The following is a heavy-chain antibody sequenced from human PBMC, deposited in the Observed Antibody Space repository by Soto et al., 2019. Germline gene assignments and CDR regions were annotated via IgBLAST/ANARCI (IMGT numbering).Heavy chain of an antibody. Sequence: SETLSLTCRVSGVSLTSHYWTWIRQSPGKGLEWIGYIYYSGSTNYSPSLKSRLTMSIDTPSNQFSLNLSSVTAADTAIYYCAQRRGGSGTGSIYNGMDVWGPGTMVTVSS. V-gene: IGHV4-59*11. CDR1: GVSLTSHY. D-gene: IGHD2-2*01. CDR3: AQRRGGSGTGSIYNGMDV. J-gene: IGHJ6*02. CDR2: IYYSGST.